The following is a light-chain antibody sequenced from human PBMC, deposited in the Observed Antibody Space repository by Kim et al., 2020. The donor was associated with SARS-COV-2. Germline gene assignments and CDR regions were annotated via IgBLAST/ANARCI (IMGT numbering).Light chain of an antibody. Sequence: SASVGDRSTITCRASQSISSYLNWYQQKPGKAPKLLIYAASSLQSGVPSRFSGSGSGTDFTLTISSLQPEDFATYYCQQSYSTPCTFGQGTKLEI. CDR1: QSISSY. J-gene: IGKJ2*02. V-gene: IGKV1-39*01. CDR3: QQSYSTPCT. CDR2: AAS.